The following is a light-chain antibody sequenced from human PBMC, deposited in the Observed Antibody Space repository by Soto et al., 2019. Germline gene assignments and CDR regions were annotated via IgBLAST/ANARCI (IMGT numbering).Light chain of an antibody. Sequence: QSVLTHPPSASGSPGQSVAISCTATSSDVGGYNYVSWYQQHPGKAPKLMIYEVNKRPSGVPDRFSGSKSGNTASLTVSGLQAEDEADYYCSSYAGSSNVFGTGTKVIVL. V-gene: IGLV2-8*01. CDR2: EVN. J-gene: IGLJ1*01. CDR3: SSYAGSSNV. CDR1: SSDVGGYNY.